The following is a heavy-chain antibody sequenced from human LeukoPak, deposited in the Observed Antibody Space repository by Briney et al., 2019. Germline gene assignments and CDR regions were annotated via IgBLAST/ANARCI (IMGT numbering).Heavy chain of an antibody. D-gene: IGHD6-19*01. Sequence: SETLSLTCTVSGYSISSGYYWGWIRQPPGQGLEWIGSIYHSGSTYYNPSLKSRVTISVDTSKNQFSLKLSSVTAADTAVYYCAKDQQWLTPNWFDPWGQGTLVTVSS. CDR1: GYSISSGYY. CDR3: AKDQQWLTPNWFDP. J-gene: IGHJ5*02. CDR2: IYHSGST. V-gene: IGHV4-38-2*02.